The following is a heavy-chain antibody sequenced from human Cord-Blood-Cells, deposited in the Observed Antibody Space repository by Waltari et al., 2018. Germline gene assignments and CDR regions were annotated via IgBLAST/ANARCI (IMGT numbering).Heavy chain of an antibody. CDR3: ARELTGYAFDI. CDR2: IIPIFGTA. J-gene: IGHJ3*02. CDR1: GGTFRSYA. Sequence: QVQLVQSGAEVKKPGSSVKVSCKASGGTFRSYAISWVRQAPGQGFEWMGGIIPIFGTANYAQKFQGRVTITADKSTSTAYMELSSLRSEDTAVYYCARELTGYAFDIWGQGTMVTVSS. V-gene: IGHV1-69*06. D-gene: IGHD7-27*01.